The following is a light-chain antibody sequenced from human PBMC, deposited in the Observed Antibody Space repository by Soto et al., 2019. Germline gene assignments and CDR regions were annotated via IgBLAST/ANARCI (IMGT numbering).Light chain of an antibody. Sequence: EIVMTQSPATLSVSPGERATLSCRASQSVSSNLAWYQQKPGQAPRLLIYGASNRATGLPDRSSGSGSGTEFTLTISSLQSEDFAVYYCHQYNNWPRTFGQGTKVEIK. V-gene: IGKV3-15*01. CDR3: HQYNNWPRT. CDR1: QSVSSN. J-gene: IGKJ1*01. CDR2: GAS.